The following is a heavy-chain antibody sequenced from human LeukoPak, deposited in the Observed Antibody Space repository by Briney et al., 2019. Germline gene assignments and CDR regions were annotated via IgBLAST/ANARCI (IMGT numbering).Heavy chain of an antibody. Sequence: GGSLRLSCAASGFTFSTYAMHWVRQAPGKGLEWGAVIWSDSTNKYYADSVRGRFTISRDNSKNTLYPQMSSLRAEDTAMYYCARDRLTTVTTCHFDYWGQGTLVTVSS. V-gene: IGHV3-33*01. D-gene: IGHD4-17*01. CDR3: ARDRLTTVTTCHFDY. J-gene: IGHJ4*02. CDR1: GFTFSTYA. CDR2: IWSDSTNK.